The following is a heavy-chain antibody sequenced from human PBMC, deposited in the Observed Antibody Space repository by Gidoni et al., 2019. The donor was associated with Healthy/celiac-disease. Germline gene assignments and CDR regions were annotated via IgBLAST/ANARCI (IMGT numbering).Heavy chain of an antibody. Sequence: EVQLLESGGGLVQPGGSLRLSCAASGFPFRSYAMGWVRQGPGKGLEWVSAISGSGGSTYYADSVKGRFTISRDNSKNTLYLQMNSLRAEDTAVYYCAKHSSGWRPTYYFDYWGQGTLVTVSS. CDR3: AKHSSGWRPTYYFDY. J-gene: IGHJ4*02. D-gene: IGHD6-19*01. V-gene: IGHV3-23*01. CDR1: GFPFRSYA. CDR2: ISGSGGST.